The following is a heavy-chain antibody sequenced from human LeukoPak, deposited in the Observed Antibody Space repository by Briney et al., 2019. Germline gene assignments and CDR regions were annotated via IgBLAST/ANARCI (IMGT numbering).Heavy chain of an antibody. CDR1: GFIFSNYW. D-gene: IGHD4-17*01. J-gene: IGHJ4*02. CDR3: ARGRDSDYAFDY. V-gene: IGHV3-7*05. CDR2: INQDVSEK. Sequence: PGGSLRLSCAASGFIFSNYWMSWVRQAPGKGLEWVANINQDVSEKYYVDSVKGRFSMSRDNAKKLLYLQMNSLRAEDTAVYYCARGRDSDYAFDYWGQGTLVTVSS.